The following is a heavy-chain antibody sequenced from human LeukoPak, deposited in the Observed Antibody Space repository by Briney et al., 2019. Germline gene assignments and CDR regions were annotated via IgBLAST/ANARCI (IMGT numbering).Heavy chain of an antibody. CDR2: LYYGGTN. CDR3: ARRSHSPSVSPY. CDR1: GGSITTSGHY. D-gene: IGHD3-10*01. Sequence: SETLSLTCTVSGGSITTSGHYWAWIRRPPGKGLEWIGSLYYGGTNYYNPSLKSRVTVSGDTSKNQFSLEMASVTAADTAVYHCARRSHSPSVSPYWGPGTQVTVSS. V-gene: IGHV4-39*01. J-gene: IGHJ4*02.